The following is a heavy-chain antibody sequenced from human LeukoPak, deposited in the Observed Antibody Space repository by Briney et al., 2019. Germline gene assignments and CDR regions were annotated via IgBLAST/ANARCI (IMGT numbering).Heavy chain of an antibody. D-gene: IGHD3-9*01. CDR1: VGSISRYY. CDR2: MDYSRRK. V-gene: IGHV4-59*01. Sequence: SETQSLPCTVSVGSISRYYWSWIRGPPGKGLEGIGYMDYSRRKNYTPSLKSRVTISEDTSKNQFSLKLSSVTAADTDVYYCARVGRDYDIGRFDPWGQGTLVTVSS. J-gene: IGHJ5*02. CDR3: ARVGRDYDIGRFDP.